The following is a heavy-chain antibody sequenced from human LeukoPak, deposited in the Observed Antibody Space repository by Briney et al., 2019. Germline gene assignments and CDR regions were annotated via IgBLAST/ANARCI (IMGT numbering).Heavy chain of an antibody. V-gene: IGHV3-30*02. J-gene: IGHJ4*02. D-gene: IGHD3-10*01. Sequence: GGSLRLSRAASGFTFSNYGMHWVRQAPGKGLEWVAFIYYHGNNKNYADFVKGRFTISRDNSKNTLFLQMNSLRAEDTAVYYCARGNYYGSGCDFWGQGSLVTVSS. CDR2: IYYHGNNK. CDR1: GFTFSNYG. CDR3: ARGNYYGSGCDF.